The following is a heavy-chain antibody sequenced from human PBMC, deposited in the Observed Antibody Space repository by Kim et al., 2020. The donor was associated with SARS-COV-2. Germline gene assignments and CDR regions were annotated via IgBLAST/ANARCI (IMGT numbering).Heavy chain of an antibody. CDR3: ARGHWGITMIVYW. J-gene: IGHJ4*02. D-gene: IGHD3-22*01. V-gene: IGHV1-46*01. Sequence: AQKFQSRVTMTRDTSTSTVYMGLSSLRSEDTAVYYCARGHWGITMIVYWWGQGTLVTVSS.